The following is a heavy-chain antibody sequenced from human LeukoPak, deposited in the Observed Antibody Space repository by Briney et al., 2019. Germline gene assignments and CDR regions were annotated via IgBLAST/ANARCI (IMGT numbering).Heavy chain of an antibody. D-gene: IGHD5-24*01. Sequence: GASVKVSCKASGYTFSGYAIHWVRQAPGQRFEWMGWINAGNGHTKYSQNFQGRVTITRDSSANIVYMDVSSLTSEDTAVYYCARGIWSATRVDYYLDNWGQGTLVTVSS. V-gene: IGHV1-3*01. J-gene: IGHJ4*02. CDR3: ARGIWSATRVDYYLDN. CDR2: INAGNGHT. CDR1: GYTFSGYA.